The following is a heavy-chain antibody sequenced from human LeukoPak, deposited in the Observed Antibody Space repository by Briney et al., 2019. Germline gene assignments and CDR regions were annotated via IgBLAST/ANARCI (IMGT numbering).Heavy chain of an antibody. J-gene: IGHJ4*02. CDR1: GFTFSSYS. CDR2: ISSGGSYI. CDR3: ARDRVFYDSSGYYPDY. V-gene: IGHV3-21*01. Sequence: GGSLRLSCAASGFTFSSYSMNWVRQAPGKGLEWVSSISSGGSYIYYADSVKGRFTISRDNAKNSLYLQMNSLRAEDTAVYYCARDRVFYDSSGYYPDYWGQGTLVTVSS. D-gene: IGHD3-22*01.